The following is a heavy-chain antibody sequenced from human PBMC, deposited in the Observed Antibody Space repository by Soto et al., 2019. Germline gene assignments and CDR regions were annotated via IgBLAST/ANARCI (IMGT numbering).Heavy chain of an antibody. J-gene: IGHJ3*02. CDR1: GFTFSSYA. Sequence: QVQLVESGGGVVQPGRSLRLSCAASGFTFSSYAMHWVRQAPGKGPEWVAVISYDGSNKYYADSVKGRFTISRDNSKNTLYLQMNSLRAEDTAVYYCARDQEGDIVVVVAVSGAFDIWGQGTMVTVSS. CDR2: ISYDGSNK. V-gene: IGHV3-30-3*01. CDR3: ARDQEGDIVVVVAVSGAFDI. D-gene: IGHD2-15*01.